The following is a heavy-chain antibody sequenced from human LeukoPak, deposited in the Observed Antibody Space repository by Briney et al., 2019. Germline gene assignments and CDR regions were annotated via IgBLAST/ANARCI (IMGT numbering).Heavy chain of an antibody. D-gene: IGHD4-17*01. CDR2: IYYSGST. V-gene: IGHV4-28*01. CDR3: ARSGDYGWYFDY. CDR1: GYSISSSNW. J-gene: IGHJ4*02. Sequence: SDTLSLTFAVSGYSISSSNWWCWIRQPPGKGLEWIGYIYYSGSTYYNPSLKTRFTTSVDTSKNQFSLKLTSLTAVDTPGNSCARSGDYGWYFDYGGQGTLVTVSS.